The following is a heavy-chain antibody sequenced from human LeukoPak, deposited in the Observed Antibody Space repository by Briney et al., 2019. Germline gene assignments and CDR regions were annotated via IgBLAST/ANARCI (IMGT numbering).Heavy chain of an antibody. CDR1: GGSISSSSYY. CDR3: ARLSAGYCSSTSCPYYYYYYYMDV. V-gene: IGHV4-39*01. Sequence: SETLSLTCTVSGGSISSSSYYWGWIRQPPGKGLEWIGSIYYSGSTYYNPSLKSRVTISVDTSKNQFSLKLSSVTAAETAVYYCARLSAGYCSSTSCPYYYYYYYMDVRGKGTTVTVSS. J-gene: IGHJ6*03. D-gene: IGHD2-2*01. CDR2: IYYSGST.